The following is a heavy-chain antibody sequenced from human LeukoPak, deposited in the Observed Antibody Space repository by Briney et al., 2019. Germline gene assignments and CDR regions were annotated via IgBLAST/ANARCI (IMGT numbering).Heavy chain of an antibody. CDR3: ARDSSVATIIDYFDY. CDR2: IYYSGST. Sequence: SETLSLTCTVSGGSISSGDNYWSWIRKPPGKGLEWIGYIYYSGSTYYNPSLKSRVTMSVDTSKNQFSLKLSSVTAADTAVYYCARDSSVATIIDYFDYWGQGTLVTVSS. CDR1: GGSISSGDNY. J-gene: IGHJ4*02. D-gene: IGHD5-12*01. V-gene: IGHV4-30-4*01.